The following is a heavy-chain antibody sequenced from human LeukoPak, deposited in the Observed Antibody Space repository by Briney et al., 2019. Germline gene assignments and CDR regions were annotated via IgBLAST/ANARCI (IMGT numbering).Heavy chain of an antibody. D-gene: IGHD3-16*01. Sequence: GGALRLSCAASQFTFSSHAMNWVRQAPGKGLDWVAVMSFDGSHIYYADSVKGRFTISRDNSKNTLFLQMNSLNADDTAVYYCARGGTYYYQYYYMDVWGKGTTVTVSS. CDR1: QFTFSSHA. J-gene: IGHJ6*03. CDR2: MSFDGSHI. V-gene: IGHV3-30*01. CDR3: ARGGTYYYQYYYMDV.